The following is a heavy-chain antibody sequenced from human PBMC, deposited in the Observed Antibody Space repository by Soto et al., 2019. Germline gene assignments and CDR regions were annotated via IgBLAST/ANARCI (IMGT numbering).Heavy chain of an antibody. V-gene: IGHV3-23*01. CDR1: GFTFSSCA. CDR2: IIDSGAST. CDR3: ARRRAAAEPDYYHGLDA. D-gene: IGHD6-13*01. J-gene: IGHJ6*02. Sequence: SGGSLRLSCAASGFTFSSCAMGWVRQAPGKGLEWVSDIIDSGASTYYADSVKGRFTITRDISKNTLYLEMNSLRAEGTAVYYCARRRAAAEPDYYHGLDAWGQGTTVTVSS.